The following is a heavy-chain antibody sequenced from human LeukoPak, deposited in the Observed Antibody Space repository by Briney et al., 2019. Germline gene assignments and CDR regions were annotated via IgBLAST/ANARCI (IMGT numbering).Heavy chain of an antibody. Sequence: ASVKVSCKASGGTFSSYGVSWVRQAPGQGREWMGGILPKSGGTNYGQTFQGRVTMTSDTSINTAYMELSRLRSDNTAVYYCARARSSGWTPFYFDYWGLGTLVTVSS. CDR2: ILPKSGGT. V-gene: IGHV1-2*02. CDR3: ARARSSGWTPFYFDY. CDR1: GGTFSSYG. J-gene: IGHJ4*02. D-gene: IGHD6-19*01.